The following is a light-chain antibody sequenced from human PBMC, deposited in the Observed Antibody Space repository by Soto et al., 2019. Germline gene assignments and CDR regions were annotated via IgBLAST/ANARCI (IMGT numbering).Light chain of an antibody. CDR2: DAS. CDR1: QSVSSY. V-gene: IGKV3-11*01. CDR3: QPRSNWPPQFP. Sequence: EIVLTQSPATLSLSPGERATLSCRASQSVSSYLAWYQQKPGQAPRLLIYDASNRATGIPARFSGSGSGTDFTLTISSLEPEDFAVYYCQPRSNWPPQFPFGPGTKVDIK. J-gene: IGKJ3*01.